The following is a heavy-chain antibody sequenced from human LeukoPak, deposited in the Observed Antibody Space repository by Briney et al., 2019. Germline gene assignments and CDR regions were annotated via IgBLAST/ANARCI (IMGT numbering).Heavy chain of an antibody. V-gene: IGHV3-20*04. D-gene: IGHD3-10*01. CDR1: GFTFDDYG. J-gene: IGHJ4*02. CDR3: ARGGWFGELLFDY. Sequence: RPGGSLRLSCAASGFTFDDYGMRSVRQAPGKGLEWVSGINWNGGSTGYAESVKGRFTISRDNAKNSLYLQMNSLRAEDTDLYYCARGGWFGELLFDYWGQGTLVTVSS. CDR2: INWNGGST.